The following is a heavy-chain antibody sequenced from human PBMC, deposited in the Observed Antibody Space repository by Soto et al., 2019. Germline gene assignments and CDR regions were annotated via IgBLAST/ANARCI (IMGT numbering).Heavy chain of an antibody. CDR1: GFTFSDYY. V-gene: IGHV3-11*03. CDR2: ISGSNTYT. J-gene: IGHJ4*02. D-gene: IGHD7-27*01. Sequence: GGSLRLSCAASGFTFSDYYMSWIRQAPGKGLEWLSYISGSNTYTDYADSVKGRFTISRDNAKNSLYLQMNSLRADDTAVYYCARSMKTGKKYDYWGQGTLVTVSS. CDR3: ARSMKTGKKYDY.